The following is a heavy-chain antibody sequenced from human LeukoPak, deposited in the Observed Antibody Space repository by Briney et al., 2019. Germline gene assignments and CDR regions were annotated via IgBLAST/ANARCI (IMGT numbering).Heavy chain of an antibody. V-gene: IGHV4-59*01. CDR3: ARDRGWYREYYFDY. Sequence: SETLSLTCTVSGGSISSYYWSWIRQPPGKGPEWIGYIYYSGSTNYNPSLKSRVTISVDTSKNQFSLKLSSVTAADTAVYYCARDRGWYREYYFDYWGQGTLVTVSS. CDR2: IYYSGST. D-gene: IGHD6-19*01. J-gene: IGHJ4*02. CDR1: GGSISSYY.